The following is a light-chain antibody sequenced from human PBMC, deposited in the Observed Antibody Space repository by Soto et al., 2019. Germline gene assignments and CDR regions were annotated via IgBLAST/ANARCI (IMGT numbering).Light chain of an antibody. Sequence: DIQMTQSPSTLSGSVGDRVTITCRASQTISSWLAWYQQKPGKAPKLLIYKATILQSGVPSRFSGSGSGTEFTLAIGSLQPEDFATYFCQQSYTTPVYSFGQGTKVDIK. J-gene: IGKJ2*01. CDR2: KAT. CDR3: QQSYTTPVYS. V-gene: IGKV1-5*03. CDR1: QTISSW.